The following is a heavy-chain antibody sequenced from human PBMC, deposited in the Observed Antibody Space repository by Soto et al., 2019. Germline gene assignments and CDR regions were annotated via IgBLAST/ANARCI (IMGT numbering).Heavy chain of an antibody. D-gene: IGHD3-22*01. V-gene: IGHV4-59*01. CDR3: AYYDSSGYFEY. CDR2: IYYSGIT. J-gene: IGHJ4*02. Sequence: SETLSLTCTVSGGSISSYYWSWIRQPPGKGLEWIGYIYYSGITDYNPSLKSRVTISVDTSKSQFSLKLSSVTAADTAVYYCAYYDSSGYFEYWGQGTLVTVSS. CDR1: GGSISSYY.